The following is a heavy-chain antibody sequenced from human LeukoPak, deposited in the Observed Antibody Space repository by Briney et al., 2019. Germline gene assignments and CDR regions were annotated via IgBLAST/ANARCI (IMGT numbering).Heavy chain of an antibody. CDR1: GFTFSSYA. CDR3: ARDSGWLLYYFDY. Sequence: PGGSLRLSCAASGFTFSSYAMHWVRQAPGKGLEWVAVISYDGSNKYYADSVKGRFTISRDNSKNTLYLQMNSLRAEDTAVYYCARDSGWLLYYFDYWGQGTLVTVSS. J-gene: IGHJ4*02. D-gene: IGHD3-9*01. V-gene: IGHV3-30-3*01. CDR2: ISYDGSNK.